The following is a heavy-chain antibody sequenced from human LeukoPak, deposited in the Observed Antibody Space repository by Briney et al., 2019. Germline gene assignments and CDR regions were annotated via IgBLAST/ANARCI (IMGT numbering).Heavy chain of an antibody. V-gene: IGHV3-9*01. J-gene: IGHJ4*02. CDR2: ITWGRDNL. D-gene: IGHD2-15*01. CDR1: GFIFDDYA. CDR3: ARQMACSGGSCPKNFDY. Sequence: PGGSLRLSCAVSGFIFDDYAMHWVRQAPGKGLEWVSGITWGRDNLAYAASVKGRFTISRDNAKNTLYLQMNSLRAEDTAVYYCARQMACSGGSCPKNFDYWGQGTLVTVSS.